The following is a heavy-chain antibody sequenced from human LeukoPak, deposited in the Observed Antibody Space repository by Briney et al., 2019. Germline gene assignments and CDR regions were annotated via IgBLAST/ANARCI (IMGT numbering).Heavy chain of an antibody. Sequence: GGSLRLSCAASGFTFRNYSMNWVRQAPGKGLEWLSSIGSNPGFIYYADSIKGRFTISRDNSKNTLYLQMNSLRAEDTAVYYCANPLLRGSSWYYFDYWGQGTLVTVSS. D-gene: IGHD6-13*01. J-gene: IGHJ4*02. CDR1: GFTFRNYS. CDR3: ANPLLRGSSWYYFDY. V-gene: IGHV3-21*04. CDR2: IGSNPGFI.